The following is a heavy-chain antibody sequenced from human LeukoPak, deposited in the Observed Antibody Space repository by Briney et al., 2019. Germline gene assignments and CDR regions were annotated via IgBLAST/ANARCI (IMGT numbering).Heavy chain of an antibody. J-gene: IGHJ3*02. D-gene: IGHD3-10*01. CDR1: GGSFSGHY. V-gene: IGHV4-34*01. CDR3: ARVRSGKTHGFDAFDI. Sequence: PSETLSLTCAVYGGSFSGHYWSWIRQPPGEGLKWIGEINHSKSTNLNPSLMNRVTISVDTSKNQFSLKLSSVTAADTAVYYCARVRSGKTHGFDAFDIWGQGTMVTVSS. CDR2: INHSKST.